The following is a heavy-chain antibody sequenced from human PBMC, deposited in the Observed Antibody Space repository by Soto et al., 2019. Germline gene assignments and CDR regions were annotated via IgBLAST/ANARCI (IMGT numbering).Heavy chain of an antibody. CDR2: IWYDGSNK. Sequence: GGSLRLSCAASGFTFSSYGMHWVRQAPGKGLEWVAVIWYDGSNKYYADSVKGRFTISRDNSKNTLYLQMNSLRAEDTAVYYCARHPYSGSYYNLYFDYWGQGTLVTVSS. J-gene: IGHJ4*02. D-gene: IGHD3-10*01. V-gene: IGHV3-33*01. CDR3: ARHPYSGSYYNLYFDY. CDR1: GFTFSSYG.